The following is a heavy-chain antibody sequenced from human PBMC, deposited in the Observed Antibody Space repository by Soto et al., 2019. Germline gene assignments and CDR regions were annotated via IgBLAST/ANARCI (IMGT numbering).Heavy chain of an antibody. CDR2: IWYDGTQK. Sequence: QVQLEESGGGVVQPGRSLRLSCEASGFTFNTYSMHWVRQSPGKWLEWLAAIWYDGTQKYYADSVKGRFIISRDNSKKTLYLEMNSLRAEDTAVYYCARAGGTTVTGLWHFDSWGQGTLVTVSS. CDR1: GFTFNTYS. V-gene: IGHV3-33*01. D-gene: IGHD4-17*01. J-gene: IGHJ4*02. CDR3: ARAGGTTVTGLWHFDS.